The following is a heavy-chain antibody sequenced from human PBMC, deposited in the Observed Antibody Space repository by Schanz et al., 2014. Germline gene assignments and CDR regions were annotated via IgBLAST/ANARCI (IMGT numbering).Heavy chain of an antibody. CDR3: AIRGHSFDVGGFGGDYSYGLDV. CDR1: GGTFSSSA. D-gene: IGHD1-26*01. V-gene: IGHV1-69*02. Sequence: QVQLIQSGPEVKKPGSSVRVSFTSSGGTFSSSAITWVRQAPGQGLEWMGRLIPVFGITNYAQTFQGRITMSADKSATTAYLDLNSLTSEDTAVFYCAIRGHSFDVGGFGGDYSYGLDVWGQGTSVTVSS. J-gene: IGHJ6*02. CDR2: LIPVFGIT.